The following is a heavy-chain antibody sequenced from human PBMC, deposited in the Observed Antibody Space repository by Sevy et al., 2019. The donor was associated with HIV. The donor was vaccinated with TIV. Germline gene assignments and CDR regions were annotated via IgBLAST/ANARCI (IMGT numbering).Heavy chain of an antibody. CDR2: ISGADSST. CDR3: AKDVVVLIGDAFDF. V-gene: IGHV3-23*01. Sequence: WETLRLSCAASGFTFSSNAMNWVRQAPGKGLQWVSAISGADSSTHYADSVKSRFTISRVNSKNKLYLQMNSLRAEDTAIYDCAKDVVVLIGDAFDFWGQGTMVTVSS. J-gene: IGHJ3*01. D-gene: IGHD3-22*01. CDR1: GFTFSSNA.